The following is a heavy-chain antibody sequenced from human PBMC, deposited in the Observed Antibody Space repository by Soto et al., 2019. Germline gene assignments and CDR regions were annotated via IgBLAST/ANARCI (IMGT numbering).Heavy chain of an antibody. D-gene: IGHD3-16*01. CDR3: ARSALTSLGYYYYYYYMDV. V-gene: IGHV1-3*01. J-gene: IGHJ6*03. CDR2: INAGNGNT. CDR1: GYTFTSYA. Sequence: QVPLVQSGAEVKKPGASVKVSCKASGYTFTSYAMHWVRQAPGQRLEWMGWINAGNGNTKYSQKFQGRVTITRDTSASTAYMELSSLRSDDTAVYYCARSALTSLGYYYYYYYMDVWGKGTTVTVSS.